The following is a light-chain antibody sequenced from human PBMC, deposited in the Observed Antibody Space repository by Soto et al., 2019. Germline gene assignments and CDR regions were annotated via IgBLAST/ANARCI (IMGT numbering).Light chain of an antibody. CDR1: ESVSTN. V-gene: IGKV3-11*01. CDR2: GAS. CDR3: QQRSNWPPPIT. J-gene: IGKJ5*01. Sequence: EIVMTQSPATLSLSPGERATLSCRASESVSTNLAWYQQKAGQAPRLLIYGASNRATGIPARFSGSGSGTDFTLTISSLEPEDFAVYYCQQRSNWPPPITFGQGTRLEIK.